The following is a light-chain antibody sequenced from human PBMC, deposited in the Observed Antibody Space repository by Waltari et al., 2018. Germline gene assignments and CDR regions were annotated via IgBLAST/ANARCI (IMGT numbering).Light chain of an antibody. CDR3: AVWDDSLSGVV. J-gene: IGLJ2*01. Sequence: QSVLTPAPSASGTPGRRVTISCSGSSSTIESNTVNWYPQLPGTAPKLLIYRNNQRPSGVPDRFSGSKSGTSASLAISGLQSEDEAEYSCAVWDDSLSGVVFGGGTKLTVL. V-gene: IGLV1-44*01. CDR2: RNN. CDR1: SSTIESNT.